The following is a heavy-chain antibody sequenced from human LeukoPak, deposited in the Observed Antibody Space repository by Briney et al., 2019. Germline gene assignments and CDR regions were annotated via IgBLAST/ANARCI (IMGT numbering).Heavy chain of an antibody. CDR2: IIPIFGTA. CDR1: GGTFSSYA. V-gene: IGHV1-69*13. Sequence: ASVKVSCKASGGTFSSYAISWVRQAPGQGLEWMGGIIPIFGTANYAQKFQGRVTITADESTSTAYMELSSLRSEDTAVYYCARSAYSSSRTFNWFDSWGQGTLVTVSS. CDR3: ARSAYSSSRTFNWFDS. D-gene: IGHD6-13*01. J-gene: IGHJ5*01.